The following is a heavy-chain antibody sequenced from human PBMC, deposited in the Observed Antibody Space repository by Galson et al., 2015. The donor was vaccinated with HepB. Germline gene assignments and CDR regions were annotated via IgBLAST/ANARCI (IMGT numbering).Heavy chain of an antibody. J-gene: IGHJ5*02. Sequence: SLRLSCAASGFTFSSYAMHWVRQAPGKGLEYVSAISSNGGSTYYADSVKGRFTISRDNSKNTLYLQMSSLRAEDTAVYYCVKGNRITMVRGVWFDPWGQGTLVTVSS. D-gene: IGHD3-10*01. CDR2: ISSNGGST. V-gene: IGHV3-64D*06. CDR3: VKGNRITMVRGVWFDP. CDR1: GFTFSSYA.